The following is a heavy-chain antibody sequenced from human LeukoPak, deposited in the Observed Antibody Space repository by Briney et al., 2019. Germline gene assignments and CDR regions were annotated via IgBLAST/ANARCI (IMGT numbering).Heavy chain of an antibody. CDR2: IYHSGST. Sequence: SQTLSLTCAVSGGSISSGGYSWSWIRQPPGKGLEWIGYIYHSGSTYYNPSLESRVTISVDRSKNQFSLKLSSVTAADTAVYYCARLLTDYDYVWGSYRVDAFDIWGQGTMVTVSS. CDR3: ARLLTDYDYVWGSYRVDAFDI. CDR1: GGSISSGGYS. V-gene: IGHV4-30-2*01. D-gene: IGHD3-16*02. J-gene: IGHJ3*02.